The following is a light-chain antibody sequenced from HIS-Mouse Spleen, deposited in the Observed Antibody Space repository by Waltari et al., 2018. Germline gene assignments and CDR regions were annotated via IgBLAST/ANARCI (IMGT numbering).Light chain of an antibody. Sequence: SYELTQPPSVSVPPGQTARITCSGDALPKQYAYWYQQKPGQAPVLVIYKDSERTSGIHERFSGSRSGTTVTLTISGVQAEDEADYYCRSADSSGTYHVVFGGGTKLTVL. V-gene: IGLV3-25*03. CDR3: RSADSSGTYHVV. J-gene: IGLJ2*01. CDR2: KDS. CDR1: ALPKQY.